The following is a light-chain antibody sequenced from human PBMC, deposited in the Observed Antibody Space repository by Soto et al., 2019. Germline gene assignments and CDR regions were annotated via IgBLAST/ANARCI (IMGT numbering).Light chain of an antibody. CDR1: SSDVGGYNR. Sequence: QSALTQPASVSGSPGQSITISCAGTSSDVGGYNRVSWYQQLPGKAPKLMIFEVNNRPSGVSNRFSGSKSGNTASLTISGLQTDDEGDYYCYSFTGSSTPYVFGTGTEV. V-gene: IGLV2-14*01. CDR3: YSFTGSSTPYV. CDR2: EVN. J-gene: IGLJ1*01.